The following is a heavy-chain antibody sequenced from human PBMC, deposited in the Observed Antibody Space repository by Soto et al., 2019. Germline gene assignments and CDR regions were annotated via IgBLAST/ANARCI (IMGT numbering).Heavy chain of an antibody. CDR2: IHDRGGT. J-gene: IGHJ5*02. CDR3: AGQWAAGYGACDP. Sequence: QVKLQESGPGLEKPSGTLSLTCAVSGGSISNNRWWTWVLQAPGKGLEWIGEIHDRGGTNYHLSLKGRATVSIDTSKNQFSLEMRAVTDADTAVYYCAGQWAAGYGACDPWGQGTLVTVSS. V-gene: IGHV4-4*02. D-gene: IGHD3-9*01. CDR1: GGSISNNRW.